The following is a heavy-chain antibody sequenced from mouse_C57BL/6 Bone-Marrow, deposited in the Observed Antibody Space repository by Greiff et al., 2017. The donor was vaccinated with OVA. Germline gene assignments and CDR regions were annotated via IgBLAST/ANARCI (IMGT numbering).Heavy chain of an antibody. CDR1: GYTFTDYN. Sequence: VQLQQSGPELVKPGASVKMSCKASGYTFTDYNMHWVKQSHGKSLEWIGYINPNNGGTSYNQKFKGKATLTVNKSSSTAYMELRSLTSEDSAVYYCARYYGSSPRWYFDVWGTGTTVTVSS. CDR2: INPNNGGT. D-gene: IGHD1-1*01. CDR3: ARYYGSSPRWYFDV. J-gene: IGHJ1*03. V-gene: IGHV1-22*01.